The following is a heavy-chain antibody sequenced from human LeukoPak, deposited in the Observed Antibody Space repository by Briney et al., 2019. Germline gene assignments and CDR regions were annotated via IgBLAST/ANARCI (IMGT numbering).Heavy chain of an antibody. V-gene: IGHV3-7*01. Sequence: PGGSLRLSSIVSGVAIGSSWMSSVRQSPRKGLEWVANVNPGGSVQNYVDSVKGRFTISRDNAKNSLYLQMNNLRVEDTAVYYCASTFPYCSEDDCAVGGQGTLVTVSS. CDR3: ASTFPYCSEDDCAV. CDR2: VNPGGSVQ. CDR1: GVAIGSSW. J-gene: IGHJ1*01. D-gene: IGHD2-15*01.